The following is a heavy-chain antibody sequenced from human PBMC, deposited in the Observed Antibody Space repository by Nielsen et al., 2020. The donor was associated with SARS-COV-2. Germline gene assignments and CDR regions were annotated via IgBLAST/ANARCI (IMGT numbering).Heavy chain of an antibody. CDR1: GGSISSYY. J-gene: IGHJ6*02. V-gene: IGHV4-59*01. Sequence: SETLSLTCTVSGGSISSYYWSWIRQPPGKGLEWIGYIYYSGSTNYNPSLKSRVTISVDTSKNQFSLKLSSVTAADTAVYYCAREEGPPIAAAGTADLDYGMDVWGQGTTVTVSS. CDR2: IYYSGST. D-gene: IGHD6-13*01. CDR3: AREEGPPIAAAGTADLDYGMDV.